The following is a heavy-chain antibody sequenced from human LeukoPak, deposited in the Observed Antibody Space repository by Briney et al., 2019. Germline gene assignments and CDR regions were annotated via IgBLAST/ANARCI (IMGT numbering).Heavy chain of an antibody. D-gene: IGHD3-9*01. CDR3: ARHAQELRYFDWLVGPFDY. Sequence: SETLSLTCTVSGGSISSYYWSWIRQPPGKGLEWIGYIHYSGSTNYNPSLKSRVTISIDTSKNQFSLKLSSVTAADTAVYYCARHAQELRYFDWLVGPFDYWGQGTLVTVSS. CDR1: GGSISSYY. V-gene: IGHV4-59*08. CDR2: IHYSGST. J-gene: IGHJ4*02.